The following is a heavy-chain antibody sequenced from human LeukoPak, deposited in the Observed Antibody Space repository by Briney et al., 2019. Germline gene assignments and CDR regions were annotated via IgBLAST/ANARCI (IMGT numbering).Heavy chain of an antibody. Sequence: GGSLRLSCAASGFSVNSNYLSWVRQAPGKGLEWVSGFYSDGNTYYSDSVQGRFTMSRDISKNTLYLQMNSVRADDTAVYYCARYDSPSGPGGLDYWGQGTLVTVSS. J-gene: IGHJ4*02. CDR3: ARYDSPSGPGGLDY. CDR2: FYSDGNT. D-gene: IGHD3-16*01. CDR1: GFSVNSNY. V-gene: IGHV3-53*01.